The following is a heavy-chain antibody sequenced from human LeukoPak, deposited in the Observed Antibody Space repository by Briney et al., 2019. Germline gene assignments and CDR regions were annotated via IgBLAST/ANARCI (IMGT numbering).Heavy chain of an antibody. J-gene: IGHJ6*03. Sequence: SETLSLTCTVSGGSISSGSYYWGWIRQPPGKGLEWIGSIYYSGNTYYNPSLKSRVTISLDTSKNQFSLKLNSVTAADTAVYYCASVRRGFGESSKYYAYYYMGVWGKGTTVTISS. CDR3: ASVRRGFGESSKYYAYYYMGV. CDR1: GGSISSGSYY. D-gene: IGHD3-10*01. CDR2: IYYSGNT. V-gene: IGHV4-39*01.